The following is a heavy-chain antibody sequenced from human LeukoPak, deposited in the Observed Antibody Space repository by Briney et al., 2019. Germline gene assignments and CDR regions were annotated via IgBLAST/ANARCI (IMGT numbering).Heavy chain of an antibody. CDR3: ARQGYTASYYFLVY. V-gene: IGHV4-4*07. Sequence: SETLSLTCDVSGGSIRSYYWGWVRQPAGKGLEWIGRIYTTGTTHFSPSLKSRLTMSVDTSKNQFSLKLTSVTAADTAVYLCARQGYTASYYFLVYWGQGTLVTVSS. D-gene: IGHD1-26*01. J-gene: IGHJ4*02. CDR2: IYTTGTT. CDR1: GGSIRSYY.